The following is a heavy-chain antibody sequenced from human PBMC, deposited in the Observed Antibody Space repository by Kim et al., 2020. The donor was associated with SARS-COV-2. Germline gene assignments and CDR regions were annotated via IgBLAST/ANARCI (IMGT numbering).Heavy chain of an antibody. D-gene: IGHD3-16*02. CDR3: ARDSYDYVWGSYRWGY. Sequence: SVKGRFTISRDNSKNTLYLQMNGLRAEDTAVYYCARDSYDYVWGSYRWGYWGQGTLVTVSS. J-gene: IGHJ4*02. V-gene: IGHV3-30*01.